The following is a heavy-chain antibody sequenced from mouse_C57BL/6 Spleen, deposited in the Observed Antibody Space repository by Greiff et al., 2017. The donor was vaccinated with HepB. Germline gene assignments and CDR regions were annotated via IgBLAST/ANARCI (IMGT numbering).Heavy chain of an antibody. D-gene: IGHD2-5*01. CDR3: AREDSNYVGWYFDV. CDR2: INPSTGGT. J-gene: IGHJ1*03. CDR1: GYSFTGYY. V-gene: IGHV1-42*01. Sequence: VHVKQSGPELVKPGASVKISCKASGYSFTGYYMNWVKQSPEKSLEWIGEINPSTGGTTYNQKFKAKATLTVDKSSSTAYMQLKSLTSEDSAVYYCAREDSNYVGWYFDVWGTGTTVTVSS.